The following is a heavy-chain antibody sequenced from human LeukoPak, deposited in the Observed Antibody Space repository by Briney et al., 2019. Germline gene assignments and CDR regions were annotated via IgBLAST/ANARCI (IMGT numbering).Heavy chain of an antibody. V-gene: IGHV3-23*01. J-gene: IGHJ4*02. D-gene: IGHD3-22*01. Sequence: GGSLRLSCAASGFTFSSYAMSWVRQAPGKGLEWVSAISGSGGSTYYADSVKGRFTISRDNSKNTLYLQMNSLRAEDTAVYYCAKTGDSSGYYYYHYWGQGTLVTVSS. CDR2: ISGSGGST. CDR1: GFTFSSYA. CDR3: AKTGDSSGYYYYHY.